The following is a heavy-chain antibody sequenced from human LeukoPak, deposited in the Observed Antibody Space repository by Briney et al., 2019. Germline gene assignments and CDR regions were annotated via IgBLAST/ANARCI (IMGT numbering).Heavy chain of an antibody. CDR2: VSYSGTV. J-gene: IGHJ4*02. D-gene: IGHD3-22*01. V-gene: IGHV4-39*07. CDR3: ARLSREEDRPYYYGSSGYYSYRY. Sequence: PSETLSLTCTVSGASISSDEYYWGWIRQSPGKGLEWIASVSYSGTVYYNPSLESRVTISIDTSKNQLSLKLSSVTAADTAVYYCARLSREEDRPYYYGSSGYYSYRYWGQGTLVTVSS. CDR1: GASISSDEYY.